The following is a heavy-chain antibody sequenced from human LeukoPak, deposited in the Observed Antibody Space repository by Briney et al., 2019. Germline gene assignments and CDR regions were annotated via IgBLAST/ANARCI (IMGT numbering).Heavy chain of an antibody. CDR1: GGTFSSYA. V-gene: IGHV1-69*04. CDR2: IIPILDIA. Sequence: SVKVSCKASGGTFSSYAISWVRQAPGQGLQWMGRIIPILDIANYAQKFQGRVTITADKSTSTAYMELSSLRSEDTAVYYCARVPEGIPLDGCYGMDVWGQGTTVTVSS. CDR3: ARVPEGIPLDGCYGMDV. D-gene: IGHD5-24*01. J-gene: IGHJ6*02.